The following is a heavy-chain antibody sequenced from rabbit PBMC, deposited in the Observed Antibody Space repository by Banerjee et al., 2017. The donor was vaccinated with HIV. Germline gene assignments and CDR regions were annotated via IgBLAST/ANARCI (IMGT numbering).Heavy chain of an antibody. Sequence: QELVESGGGLVQAGESLTLSCKASGLDFNNYSNGWVRQAPGKGLEWIAYIYPGFGVTNYADSVEGRFTISSDNAQNTVFLQMTSLTASDTATYFCVRDTWHFNLWGQGTLVTVS. CDR1: GLDFNNYS. CDR3: VRDTWHFNL. V-gene: IGHV1S7*01. D-gene: IGHD3-1*01. J-gene: IGHJ4*01. CDR2: IYPGFGVT.